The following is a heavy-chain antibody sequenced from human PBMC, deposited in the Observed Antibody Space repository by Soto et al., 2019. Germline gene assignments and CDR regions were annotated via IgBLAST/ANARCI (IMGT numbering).Heavy chain of an antibody. J-gene: IGHJ5*02. CDR2: ITTKTDGGGAI. CDR1: GFTFSNAW. V-gene: IGHV3-15*07. D-gene: IGHD3-10*01. Sequence: EVQLVESGGGLVKPGGSLRLSCAASGFTFSNAWMNWVRQAPGKGLEWVGRITTKTDGGGAIDYAAPVKGRFTISRDASKNTLFLQMNSLKVDDTAVYYCTTRSAPWGQGTLVTVSS. CDR3: TTRSAP.